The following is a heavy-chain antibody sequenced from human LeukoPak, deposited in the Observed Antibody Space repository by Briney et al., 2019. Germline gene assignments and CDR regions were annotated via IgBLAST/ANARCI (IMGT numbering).Heavy chain of an antibody. CDR3: AREYPGTATLIDY. CDR2: ISSNGGST. V-gene: IGHV3-64D*06. J-gene: IGHJ4*02. CDR1: GFTFSSYA. D-gene: IGHD2-21*02. Sequence: PGGSLRLSCSASGFTFSSYAMHWVRQAPGKGLEYVSAISSNGGSTYYADSVKGRFTISRDNSKNTLYLQMSSLRAEDTAVYYCAREYPGTATLIDYWGQGTLVTVSS.